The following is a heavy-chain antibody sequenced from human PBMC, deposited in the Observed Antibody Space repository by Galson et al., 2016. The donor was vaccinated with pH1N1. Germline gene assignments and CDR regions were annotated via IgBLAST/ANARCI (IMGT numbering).Heavy chain of an antibody. Sequence: SLRLSCAASGFTFSRHTMHWVRQAPGKGLQYVSVIGTTGINIFYEDSVRDRFTVSRDNVRYTLHLQMDSLRTEDTAIYYCARDNGYCTDFDYWGQGTLVTVSP. CDR2: IGTTGINI. CDR1: GFTFSRHT. J-gene: IGHJ4*02. D-gene: IGHD5-18*01. CDR3: ARDNGYCTDFDY. V-gene: IGHV3-64*02.